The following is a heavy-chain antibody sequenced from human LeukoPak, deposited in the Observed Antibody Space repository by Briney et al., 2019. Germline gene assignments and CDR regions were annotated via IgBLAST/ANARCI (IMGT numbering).Heavy chain of an antibody. J-gene: IGHJ4*02. CDR2: INHSGST. CDR3: ARVWGSSWPYYFDY. D-gene: IGHD6-13*01. Sequence: SETLSLTCAVYGGSFSGYYWSWIRQPPGKGLEWIGEINHSGSTNYNPSLKSRVTISVDTSKNQFSLKLSSVTAADTAVYYCARVWGSSWPYYFDYWAREPWSPSPQ. CDR1: GGSFSGYY. V-gene: IGHV4-34*01.